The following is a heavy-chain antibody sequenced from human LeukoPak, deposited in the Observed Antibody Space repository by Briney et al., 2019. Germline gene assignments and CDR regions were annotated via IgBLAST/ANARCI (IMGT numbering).Heavy chain of an antibody. CDR3: ARDAPYYDSSGYSPTNNWFDP. CDR2: INSDGSST. D-gene: IGHD3-22*01. Sequence: QPGGSLRLSCAASGFTFSSYWMQWVRQAPGKGLVWVSRINSDGSSTSYADSVKGRFTISRDNAKNTLYLQMNSLRAEDTAVYYCARDAPYYDSSGYSPTNNWFDPWGQGTLVTVSS. CDR1: GFTFSSYW. V-gene: IGHV3-74*01. J-gene: IGHJ5*02.